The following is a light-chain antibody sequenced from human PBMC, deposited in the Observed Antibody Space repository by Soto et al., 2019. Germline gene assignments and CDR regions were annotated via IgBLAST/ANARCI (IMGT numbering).Light chain of an antibody. Sequence: IQMTQSPCSLSASVGDRVTITCRASQGIRDELGWYQQKAGKDPNLLISAASRLQSGVPSRFSGRGSGTDFTLTISRLQTEDFATYYCLQEYDYTRTFGQGTKVDIK. CDR3: LQEYDYTRT. CDR1: QGIRDE. V-gene: IGKV1-6*01. CDR2: AAS. J-gene: IGKJ1*01.